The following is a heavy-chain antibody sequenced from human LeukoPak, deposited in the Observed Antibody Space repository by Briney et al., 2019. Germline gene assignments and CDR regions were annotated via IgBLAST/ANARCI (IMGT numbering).Heavy chain of an antibody. V-gene: IGHV1-24*01. CDR2: FDPEDGET. D-gene: IGHD1-26*01. J-gene: IGHJ4*02. CDR3: VQRGLGPDDY. CDR1: GYTFTGYY. Sequence: ASVKVSCKASGYTFTGYYMHWVRQAPGKGLEWMGGFDPEDGETIYAQKFQGRVTMTEDTSTDTAYMELSSLRSEDTAVYYCVQRGLGPDDYWGQGTLVTVSS.